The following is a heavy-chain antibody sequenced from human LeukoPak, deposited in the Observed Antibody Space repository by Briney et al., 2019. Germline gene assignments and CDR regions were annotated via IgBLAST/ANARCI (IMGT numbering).Heavy chain of an antibody. J-gene: IGHJ4*02. CDR3: ANDAQRGFDYSNSLEH. V-gene: IGHV3-33*06. CDR1: GFTCSHFG. D-gene: IGHD4-11*01. CDR2: IWSDATNQ. Sequence: PGGSLRLSCVASGFTCSHFGMHWVRQAPGKGLEWVAVIWSDATNQYYGDSVKGRFTISRDNFKKTVSLQMDSLRAEDTAVYYCANDAQRGFDYSNSLEHWGQGSLVTVSS.